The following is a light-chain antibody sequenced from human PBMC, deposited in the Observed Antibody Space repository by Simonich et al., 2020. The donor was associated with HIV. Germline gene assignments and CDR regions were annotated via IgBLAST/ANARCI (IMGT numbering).Light chain of an antibody. CDR2: AAS. CDR3: QQYYSTRT. V-gene: IGKV1-NL1*01. J-gene: IGKJ1*01. CDR1: QSISSY. Sequence: DIQMTQSPSSLSASVGDRVTITCRASQSISSYLNWYQQKPGKAPKLLIYAASRLESGVPSRFSGSGSGTDYTLTISSLQPEDFATYYCQQYYSTRTFGQGTKVEIK.